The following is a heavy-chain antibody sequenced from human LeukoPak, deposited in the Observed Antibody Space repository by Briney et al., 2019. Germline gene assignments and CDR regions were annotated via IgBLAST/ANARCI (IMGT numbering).Heavy chain of an antibody. CDR1: GGSFSTNA. D-gene: IGHD5-18*01. CDR2: LIPVFDTG. J-gene: IGHJ4*02. Sequence: GASVKVSCKASGGSFSTNAISWVGQAPGQGLEWMGALIPVFDTGTYSQKFQDRLTITADQSTSTVYMELSSLTSEDTAVYYCTRDLGYGNGGNYWGQGTLSPSPQ. V-gene: IGHV1-69*13. CDR3: TRDLGYGNGGNY.